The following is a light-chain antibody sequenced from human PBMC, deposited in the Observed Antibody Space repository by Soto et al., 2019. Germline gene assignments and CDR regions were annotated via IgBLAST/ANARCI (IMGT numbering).Light chain of an antibody. CDR3: HQTDSIPET. CDR2: AAS. J-gene: IGKJ1*01. CDR1: QSISLF. V-gene: IGKV1-39*01. Sequence: DIQMTQSPSSLSASVGDTVTITCRASQSISLFLNWYQQKPGKAPKLLIYAASSLQSGVQPRFSGNGSGTDFTLTISSLQPEDFATYYCHQTDSIPETFGQGTKVEIK.